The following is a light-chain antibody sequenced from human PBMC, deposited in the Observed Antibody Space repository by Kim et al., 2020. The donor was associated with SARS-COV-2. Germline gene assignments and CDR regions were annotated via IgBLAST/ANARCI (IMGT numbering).Light chain of an antibody. CDR1: SGHIDYA. CDR3: QTWITGIVV. V-gene: IGLV4-69*01. Sequence: ASVKLTCTLSSGHIDYAIAWHQQQPGKGPRFLMKVTSDGSHIKADGIPDRFSGSSSGAERYLTISSPQSEDEGDYYCQTWITGIVVFGGGTQLTVL. J-gene: IGLJ2*01. CDR2: VTSDGSH.